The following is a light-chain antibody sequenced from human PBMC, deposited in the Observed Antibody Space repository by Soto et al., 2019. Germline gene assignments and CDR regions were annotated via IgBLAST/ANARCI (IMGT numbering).Light chain of an antibody. J-gene: IGKJ1*01. V-gene: IGKV1-5*03. CDR2: KAS. CDR3: QHYNSYSEA. Sequence: DIQMTQSPSTLSLSLVHSFTITCWATQTSSSWLAWHQQKPGKAPKLLIYKASTVKSGVPSRFSGSGSGTEFTLTISSLQPDDFATYYCQHYNSYSEAFGQGTKVDI. CDR1: QTSSSW.